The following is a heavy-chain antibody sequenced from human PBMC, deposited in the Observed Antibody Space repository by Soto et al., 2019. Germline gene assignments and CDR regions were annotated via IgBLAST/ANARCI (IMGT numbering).Heavy chain of an antibody. CDR3: AREPGYDFWSGYYSPHYYYYGMDV. CDR1: GYTFTSYD. V-gene: IGHV1-8*01. J-gene: IGHJ6*02. CDR2: MNPNSGNT. Sequence: QVQLVQSGAEVKKPGASVKVSCKASGYTFTSYDINWVRQATGQGLEWMGWMNPNSGNTGYAQKFQGRVTMTRNTSIITAYMELSSLRSEDTAVYYCAREPGYDFWSGYYSPHYYYYGMDVWGQGTTVTVSS. D-gene: IGHD3-3*01.